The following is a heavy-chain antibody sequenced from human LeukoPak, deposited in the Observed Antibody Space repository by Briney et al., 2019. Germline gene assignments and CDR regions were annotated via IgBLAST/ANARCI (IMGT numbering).Heavy chain of an antibody. Sequence: PGGSLRLSCAASGFTFSSYAMCWVRQAPGKGLEWVSAISGSGGSTYYADSVKGRFTISRDNSKNTLYLQMNSLRAEDTAVYYCAKGSSGTAMVAYYFDYWGQGTLVTVSS. CDR3: AKGSSGTAMVAYYFDY. D-gene: IGHD5-18*01. CDR2: ISGSGGST. J-gene: IGHJ4*02. CDR1: GFTFSSYA. V-gene: IGHV3-23*01.